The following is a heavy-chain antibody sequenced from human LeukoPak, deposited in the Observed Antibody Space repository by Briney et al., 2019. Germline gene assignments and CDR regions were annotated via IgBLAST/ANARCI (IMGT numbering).Heavy chain of an antibody. CDR3: ARDKSSWYGGADY. D-gene: IGHD6-13*01. V-gene: IGHV3-74*01. Sequence: GGSLRLSCAASGFTFSSSWMHWVRQGPGKGLVWVARMNADGRTINYADSVKGRFTISRDNAKNSLYLQMNSLRAEDTAVYYCARDKSSWYGGADYWGQGTLVTVSS. J-gene: IGHJ4*02. CDR1: GFTFSSSW. CDR2: MNADGRTI.